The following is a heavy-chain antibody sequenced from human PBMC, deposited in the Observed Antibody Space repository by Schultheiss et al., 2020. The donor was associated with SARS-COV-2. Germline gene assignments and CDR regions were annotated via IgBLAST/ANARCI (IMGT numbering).Heavy chain of an antibody. Sequence: VGSLRLSCAASGFTFSSYGMHWVRQAPGKGLEWVAVIWYDGSNKYYADSVKGRFTISRDNSKNTLYLQMNSLRAEDTAVYYCARTSSSGSILRRYFDYWGQGTLVTVSS. D-gene: IGHD6-19*01. CDR3: ARTSSSGSILRRYFDY. CDR2: IWYDGSNK. J-gene: IGHJ4*02. V-gene: IGHV3-33*01. CDR1: GFTFSSYG.